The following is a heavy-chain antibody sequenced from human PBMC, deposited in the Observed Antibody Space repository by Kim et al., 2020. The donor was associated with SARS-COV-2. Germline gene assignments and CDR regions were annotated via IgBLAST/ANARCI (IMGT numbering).Heavy chain of an antibody. CDR2: ISSSGGRT. CDR3: ATILVGSRVVGAQVAFDP. V-gene: IGHV3-23*01. CDR1: GFTFSSSA. Sequence: GGSLRLSCAASGFTFSSSAMSWVRQAPGKGMEWVSAISSSGGRTYYANSVQGRFTIASDTSGNAMVLQMNRLRGEATAVYYFATILVGSRVVGAQVAFDP. J-gene: IGHJ5*02. D-gene: IGHD1-26*01.